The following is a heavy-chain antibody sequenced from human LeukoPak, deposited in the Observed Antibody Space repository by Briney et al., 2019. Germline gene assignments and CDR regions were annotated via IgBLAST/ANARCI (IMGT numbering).Heavy chain of an antibody. V-gene: IGHV1-18*01. J-gene: IGHJ6*02. CDR1: GYTFTSYG. CDR3: ARDGVVAANYGMDV. Sequence: GSVKVSCKASGYTFTSYGISWVRQAPGQGLEGMGWISAYNGNTNYAQKLQARVTMTTETSTSPASMELRSLSSDDPAVYYCARDGVVAANYGMDVWGQGTTVTVSS. D-gene: IGHD2-15*01. CDR2: ISAYNGNT.